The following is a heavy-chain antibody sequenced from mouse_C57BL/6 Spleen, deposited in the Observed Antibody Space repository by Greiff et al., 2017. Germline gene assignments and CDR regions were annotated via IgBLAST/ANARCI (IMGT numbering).Heavy chain of an antibody. CDR2: IHPSDSET. CDR3: ARGLRSYYFDY. J-gene: IGHJ2*01. D-gene: IGHD1-1*01. Sequence: QVQLQQPGAELVRPGSSVKLSCKASGYTFTSYWMHWVKQRPIQGLEWIGNIHPSDSETHYNQKFKDKATLTVDKSSSTAYMQLSSLTSEDSAVYYCARGLRSYYFDYWGQGTTLTVSS. CDR1: GYTFTSYW. V-gene: IGHV1-52*01.